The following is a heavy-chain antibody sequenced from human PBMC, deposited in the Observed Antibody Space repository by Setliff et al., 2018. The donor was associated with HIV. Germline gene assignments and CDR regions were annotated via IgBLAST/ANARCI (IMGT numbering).Heavy chain of an antibody. CDR1: GYTFTTYS. Sequence: ASVKVSCKASGYTFTTYSFTWVRQAPGQGLEWMGWISAFNGNTNYAQKLQGRFTMTKGTSTSTAYMELRSLGSDDTAVYYCARGGYGWGDLGPVLDYWGQGTLVTVSS. D-gene: IGHD5-12*01. V-gene: IGHV1-18*01. J-gene: IGHJ4*02. CDR2: ISAFNGNT. CDR3: ARGGYGWGDLGPVLDY.